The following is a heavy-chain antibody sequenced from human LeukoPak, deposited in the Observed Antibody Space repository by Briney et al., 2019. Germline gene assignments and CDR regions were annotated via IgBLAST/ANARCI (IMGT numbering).Heavy chain of an antibody. J-gene: IGHJ4*02. D-gene: IGHD3-3*01. Sequence: PGGSLRLSCAASGFTFSSYGMHWVRQAPGKGLEWVAVISYDGSNKYYADSVKGRFTISRDNSKNTLYLQMNSLRAEDTAVYYCAKVGTYYDFWSGYSYFDYRGQGTLVTVSS. V-gene: IGHV3-30*18. CDR2: ISYDGSNK. CDR1: GFTFSSYG. CDR3: AKVGTYYDFWSGYSYFDY.